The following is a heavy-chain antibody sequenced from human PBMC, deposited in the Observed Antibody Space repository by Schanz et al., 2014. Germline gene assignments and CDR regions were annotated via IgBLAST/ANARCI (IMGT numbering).Heavy chain of an antibody. J-gene: IGHJ3*02. Sequence: EVQLVEYGGGLVQPGESLRLSCAASGFTFSAYWMAWVRQAPGKGLEWVANIEGDGSRKQYVDSVEGRFTISRDNAKNSLYLQMTSLRAEDAAVYYCARDISPESRGPLYYDAFDIWGQGTVVTVSS. CDR2: IEGDGSRK. CDR3: ARDISPESRGPLYYDAFDI. CDR1: GFTFSAYW. V-gene: IGHV3-7*01. D-gene: IGHD2-15*01.